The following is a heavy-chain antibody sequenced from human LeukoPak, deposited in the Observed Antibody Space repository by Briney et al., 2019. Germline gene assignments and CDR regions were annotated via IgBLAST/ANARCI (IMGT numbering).Heavy chain of an antibody. CDR3: ARDLGRIYYDSSGYFSVPYMDV. J-gene: IGHJ6*03. CDR1: GFTFSSYS. CDR2: ISSSSSYI. V-gene: IGHV3-21*01. Sequence: SGGSLRLSCAASGFTFSSYSMNWVRQAPGKELEWVSSISSSSSYIYYADSVKGRFTISRDNAKNSLYLQMNSLRAEDTAVYYCARDLGRIYYDSSGYFSVPYMDVWGKGTTVTVSS. D-gene: IGHD3-22*01.